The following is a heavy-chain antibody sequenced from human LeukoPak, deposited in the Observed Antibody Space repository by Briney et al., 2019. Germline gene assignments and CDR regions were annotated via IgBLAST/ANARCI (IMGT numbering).Heavy chain of an antibody. CDR3: ARNSTVTTQGMDV. D-gene: IGHD4-17*01. V-gene: IGHV1-18*01. CDR2: ISPYNGNT. CDR1: VYTFNNYG. Sequence: ASVTVSCKSSVYTFNNYGIGWVRQAPGQGREWMGWISPYNGNTKYAQKFQGRVTMTTDTSTSTAYMDLRSLSFDDTAVYYCARNSTVTTQGMDVWGSGTTVTVSS. J-gene: IGHJ6*03.